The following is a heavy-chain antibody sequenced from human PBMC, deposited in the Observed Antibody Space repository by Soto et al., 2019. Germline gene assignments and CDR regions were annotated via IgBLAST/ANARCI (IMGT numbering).Heavy chain of an antibody. CDR1: GFSFGDHA. J-gene: IGHJ3*01. V-gene: IGHV3-9*01. D-gene: IGHD3-3*01. Sequence: EVQLVESGGDLVQPGGSLRLSCAASGFSFGDHAMHWVRQVPGRGLEWVSGISWDSGTLDYGDSVKGRFTISRDNAKNSLYLQMNSLRPEDTAFYFCARDAGLPAFGALIHVFDRWGQGTKVTISS. CDR3: ARDAGLPAFGALIHVFDR. CDR2: ISWDSGTL.